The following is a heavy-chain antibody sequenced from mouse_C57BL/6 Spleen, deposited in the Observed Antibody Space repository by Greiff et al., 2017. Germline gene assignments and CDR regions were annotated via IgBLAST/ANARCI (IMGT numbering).Heavy chain of an antibody. V-gene: IGHV1-42*01. CDR3: ARERDG. J-gene: IGHJ2*01. Sequence: EVQLQQSGPELVQPGASVKISCKASGYSFTGYYMNWVKPSPDKSLEWIGAINPSTGGTTSNQKFKATATLTVDKSSSTAYMQLKSLTSEYSAIYYCARERDGWGKGTTLTVSS. CDR1: GYSFTGYY. CDR2: INPSTGGT. D-gene: IGHD3-3*01.